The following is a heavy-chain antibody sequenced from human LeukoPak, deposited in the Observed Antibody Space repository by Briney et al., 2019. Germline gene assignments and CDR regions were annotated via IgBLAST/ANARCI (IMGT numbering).Heavy chain of an antibody. J-gene: IGHJ4*02. CDR1: GYSISSGYY. D-gene: IGHD6-19*01. CDR3: ARHRYSSGQDY. Sequence: SETLSLTCAVSGYSISSGYYWGWIRQPPGKGLEWIGSIYHSGSTYYNPSLKGRVTISVDTSKNQFSLKLSSVTAADTAVYYCARHRYSSGQDYWGQGTLVTVSS. V-gene: IGHV4-38-2*01. CDR2: IYHSGST.